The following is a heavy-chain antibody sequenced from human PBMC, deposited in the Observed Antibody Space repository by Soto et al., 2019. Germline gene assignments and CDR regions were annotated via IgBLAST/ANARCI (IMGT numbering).Heavy chain of an antibody. D-gene: IGHD3-3*01. CDR2: ISGSGGST. CDR3: ASGHYDFWSGYLHFDY. CDR1: GFTFSSYA. Sequence: GGSLRLSCAASGFTFSSYAMSWVRKAPGKGLEWVSAISGSGGSTYYADSVKGRFTISRDNSKNTLYLQMNSLRAEDTAVYYCASGHYDFWSGYLHFDYWGQGTLVTVSS. V-gene: IGHV3-23*01. J-gene: IGHJ4*02.